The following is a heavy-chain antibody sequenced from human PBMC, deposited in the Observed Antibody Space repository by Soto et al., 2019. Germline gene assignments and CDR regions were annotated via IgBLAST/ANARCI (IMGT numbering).Heavy chain of an antibody. D-gene: IGHD1-1*01. CDR2: SRDKLNSYTI. Sequence: QPGGSLRLSCAASGFSLSDHYMDWVRQAPGKGLEWVGRSRDKLNSYTIEYAASVEGRFTISRDDSKNSLYLQMNSLKTEDTAVYYCVRVGTGNCFDPWGQGTLVTVSS. J-gene: IGHJ5*02. CDR3: VRVGTGNCFDP. CDR1: GFSLSDHY. V-gene: IGHV3-72*01.